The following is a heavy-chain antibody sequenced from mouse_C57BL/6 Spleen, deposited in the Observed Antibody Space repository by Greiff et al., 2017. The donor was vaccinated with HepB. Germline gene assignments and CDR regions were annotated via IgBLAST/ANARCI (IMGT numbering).Heavy chain of an antibody. D-gene: IGHD1-1*02. Sequence: EVKLMESGGGLVQPGGSLKLSCAASGFTFSDYYMYWVRQTPEKRLEWVAYISNGGGSTYYPDTVKGRFTISRDNAKNTLYLQMSRLKSEDTAMYYCARLYGEGAMDYWGQGTSVTVSS. CDR2: ISNGGGST. CDR3: ARLYGEGAMDY. V-gene: IGHV5-12*01. CDR1: GFTFSDYY. J-gene: IGHJ4*01.